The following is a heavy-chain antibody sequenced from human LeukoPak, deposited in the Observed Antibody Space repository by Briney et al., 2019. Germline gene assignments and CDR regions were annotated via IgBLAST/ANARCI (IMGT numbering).Heavy chain of an antibody. V-gene: IGHV1-2*02. CDR2: INPNSGGT. CDR1: GYTFTGYY. D-gene: IGHD3-16*01. CDR3: ARRGLRLGELTADYYFDY. Sequence: GASVKVSCKASGYTFTGYYMHWVRQAPGQGLEWMGWINPNSGGTNYAQKFQGRVTMTRDTSISTAYMELSRLRSDDTAVYYCARRGLRLGELTADYYFDYWGQGTLVTVSS. J-gene: IGHJ4*02.